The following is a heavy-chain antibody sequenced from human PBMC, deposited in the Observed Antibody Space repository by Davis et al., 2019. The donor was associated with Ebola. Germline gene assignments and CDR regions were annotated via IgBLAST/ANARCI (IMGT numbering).Heavy chain of an antibody. J-gene: IGHJ4*02. Sequence: PGGSLRLTCAASGFTFSSYAMSWVRQAPGKGLEWVSAISGSGGSTYYADSVKGRFTISRDNSKNTLYLQMNSLRAEDTAVYYCAKSVAVTTFGRVDFFDYWGQGTLVTVSS. CDR2: ISGSGGST. V-gene: IGHV3-23*01. CDR1: GFTFSSYA. D-gene: IGHD4-17*01. CDR3: AKSVAVTTFGRVDFFDY.